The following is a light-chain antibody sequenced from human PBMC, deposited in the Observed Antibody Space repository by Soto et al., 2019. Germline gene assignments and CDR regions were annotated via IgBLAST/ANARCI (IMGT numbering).Light chain of an antibody. Sequence: QSALTQPPSASGSPGQSVTISCTGTSSDVGGYNYVAWYQEHPGKAPKLLIYEVTKRPSGVPDRFSGSKSGNTASLTVSGLRPEDEADYYCSSYAGRNTFVVFGGGTKVTVL. CDR1: SSDVGGYNY. CDR3: SSYAGRNTFVV. J-gene: IGLJ3*02. CDR2: EVT. V-gene: IGLV2-8*01.